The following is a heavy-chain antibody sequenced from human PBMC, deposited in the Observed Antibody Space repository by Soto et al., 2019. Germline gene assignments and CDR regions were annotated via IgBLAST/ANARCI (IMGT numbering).Heavy chain of an antibody. D-gene: IGHD1-26*01. CDR3: AKDRGAAEPGPNWDFDC. CDR1: GFTFSTYG. V-gene: IGHV3-23*01. Sequence: EVQLLESGGGLVQPGGSLRLSCAVSGFTFSTYGMSWVRQAPGKGLEWVSGISGSGGRTYYADSVKGRFTISSDNSKNTGFLQMNSLRAEDTAVYYRAKDRGAAEPGPNWDFDCWGQGTLVTVSS. CDR2: ISGSGGRT. J-gene: IGHJ4*02.